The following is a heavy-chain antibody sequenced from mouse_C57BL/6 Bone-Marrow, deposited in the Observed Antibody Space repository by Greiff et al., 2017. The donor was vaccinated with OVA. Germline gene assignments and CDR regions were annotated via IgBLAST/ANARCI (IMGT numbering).Heavy chain of an antibody. CDR3: ASLYYGSSYGYFDV. CDR1: GFTFTDYY. CDR2: IRNKANGYTT. V-gene: IGHV7-3*01. J-gene: IGHJ1*03. Sequence: EVKLMESGGGLVQPGGSLSLSCAASGFTFTDYYMSWVRQPPGKALEWLGFIRNKANGYTTAYSAPVKGRFTISRDNSQSILYLQMNALRAEDSATYYCASLYYGSSYGYFDVWGTGTTVTVSS. D-gene: IGHD1-1*01.